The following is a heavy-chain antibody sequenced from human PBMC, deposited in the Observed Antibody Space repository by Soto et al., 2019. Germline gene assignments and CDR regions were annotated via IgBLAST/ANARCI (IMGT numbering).Heavy chain of an antibody. Sequence: EVQLVQSGAEVKKPGESLKISCKGSGYSFTSYWIGWVRQMPGKGLEWMGIIYPGDSDTRYSPSFQGQVSISADKSISTAYLQWSSLKASDTAMYYCARLPLIGIAVAGTMGNYFDYLGQGPLVTVSS. CDR1: GYSFTSYW. J-gene: IGHJ4*02. D-gene: IGHD6-19*01. CDR3: ARLPLIGIAVAGTMGNYFDY. CDR2: IYPGDSDT. V-gene: IGHV5-51*03.